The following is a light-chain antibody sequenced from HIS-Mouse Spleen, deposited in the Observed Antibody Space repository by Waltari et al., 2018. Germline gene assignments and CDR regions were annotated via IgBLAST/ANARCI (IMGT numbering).Light chain of an antibody. J-gene: IGKJ5*01. V-gene: IGKV3-15*01. CDR3: QQYNNWPF. Sequence: EIVMTQSPATLSVSPGERATLSCRARQSVSSNLAWYQQKPGQAPRLLIYGASTRATGIPARFSGSGSGTEFTLTISSMQSEDFAVYYCQQYNNWPFFGQGTRLEIK. CDR1: QSVSSN. CDR2: GAS.